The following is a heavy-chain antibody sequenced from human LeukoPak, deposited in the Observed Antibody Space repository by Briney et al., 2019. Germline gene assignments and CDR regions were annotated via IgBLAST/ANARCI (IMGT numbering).Heavy chain of an antibody. J-gene: IGHJ4*02. V-gene: IGHV1-2*02. CDR2: INPNSGGT. CDR3: ATLEGFGEINDY. Sequence: EASVKVSCKASGYTFTGYYMHWVRQAPGQGLEWMGWINPNSGGTNYAQKFQGRVTMTRDTSISTAYMELSRLRSDDTAVYYCATLEGFGEINDYWGQGTLVTVSS. CDR1: GYTFTGYY. D-gene: IGHD3-10*01.